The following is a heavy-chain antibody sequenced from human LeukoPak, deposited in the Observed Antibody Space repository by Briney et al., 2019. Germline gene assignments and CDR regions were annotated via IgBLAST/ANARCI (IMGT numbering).Heavy chain of an antibody. J-gene: IGHJ4*02. CDR3: TWMATIFTVDY. CDR1: GLTFSDAW. D-gene: IGHD5-12*01. Sequence: GESLRLSCVLSGLTFSDAWMSWVRQAPGKGLEWVGRIRIDRITGYAAPVSGRVSITRDNSKNTFYLQMNSLRTEDTGMYFCTWMATIFTVDYWGQGTLVTVSS. CDR2: IRIDRIT. V-gene: IGHV3-15*01.